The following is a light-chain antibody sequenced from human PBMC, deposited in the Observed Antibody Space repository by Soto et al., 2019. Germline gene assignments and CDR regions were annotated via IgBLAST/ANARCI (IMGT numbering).Light chain of an antibody. CDR1: SSNIGAGYD. V-gene: IGLV1-40*01. CDR3: QSYDSSLSVHYV. J-gene: IGLJ1*01. CDR2: GNN. Sequence: QLVLTQPPSVSGAPGQRVTISCTGSSSNIGAGYDVHWYQQLPGTAPKLLIYGNNNRPSGVPDRFSGSKSGTSASLAITGLQAEDEADYYCQSYDSSLSVHYVFGSGTKLTVL.